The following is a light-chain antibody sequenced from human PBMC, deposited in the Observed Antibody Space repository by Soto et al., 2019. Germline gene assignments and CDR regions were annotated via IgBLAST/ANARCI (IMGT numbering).Light chain of an antibody. V-gene: IGKV3-20*01. CDR2: SVS. CDR1: QSVRGNS. J-gene: IGKJ3*01. Sequence: EVVLTQSPGTLSLSPGEGATLSCRASQSVRGNSLAWYQQKPGQAPRLLIYSVSSRATGIPDRFSGSGSGTDFTLTISRVEPEDFAVYYCQQYGALPVTFGPGITVDIK. CDR3: QQYGALPVT.